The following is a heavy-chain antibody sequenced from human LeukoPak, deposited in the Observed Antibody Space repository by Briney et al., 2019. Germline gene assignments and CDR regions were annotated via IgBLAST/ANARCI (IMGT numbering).Heavy chain of an antibody. D-gene: IGHD6-19*01. Sequence: GGSLRLSCAASGFTFRSYDMHWVRQATGKGLEWVAITGTAGDSYYAGSVKGRFTISRENAKNSLFLQMNSLRAGDTAVYYCARGFSSGRGAFDYWGQGTLVTVSS. CDR3: ARGFSSGRGAFDY. J-gene: IGHJ4*02. CDR1: GFTFRSYD. V-gene: IGHV3-13*01. CDR2: TGTAGDS.